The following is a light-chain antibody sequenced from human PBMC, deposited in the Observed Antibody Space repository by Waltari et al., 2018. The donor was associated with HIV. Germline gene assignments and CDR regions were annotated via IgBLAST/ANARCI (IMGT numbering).Light chain of an antibody. V-gene: IGKV3-11*01. CDR1: QSVGSY. Sequence: EIVLTQSRATLSLSPGERATLSCRASQSVGSYLGWYQQKPCAAPRLLIYGASNSATVIPATFIGSGSGTDCTLTISSLEPEDFAVYYCQQRSDWPPTFGQGTKVEIK. J-gene: IGKJ1*01. CDR3: QQRSDWPPT. CDR2: GAS.